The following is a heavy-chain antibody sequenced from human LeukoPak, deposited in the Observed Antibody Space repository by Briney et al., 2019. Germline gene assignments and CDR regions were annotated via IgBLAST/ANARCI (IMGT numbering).Heavy chain of an antibody. CDR3: ARDRGGAVAGTGDYYYYMDV. CDR1: GGSISSSSYY. V-gene: IGHV4-39*07. Sequence: SETLSLTCTVSGGSISSSSYYWGWIRQPPGKGLEWIGSIYYSGSTYYNPSLKSRVTISVDTSKNQFSLKLSSVTAADTAVYYCARDRGGAVAGTGDYYYYMDVWGKGTTVTISS. J-gene: IGHJ6*03. CDR2: IYYSGST. D-gene: IGHD6-19*01.